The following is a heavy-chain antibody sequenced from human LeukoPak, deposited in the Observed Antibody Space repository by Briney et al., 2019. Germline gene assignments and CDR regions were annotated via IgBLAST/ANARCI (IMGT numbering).Heavy chain of an antibody. V-gene: IGHV3-23*01. CDR1: GFAFSSYA. CDR3: ARGLGYCSSTSCPAFDI. CDR2: ISSGGGTT. Sequence: GGSLRLSCAASGFAFSSYAMSWVRQAPGKGLEWVSDISSGGGTTYYADSVRGRFTISRDTSNNMLYLQMNSLRAEDTALYHCARGLGYCSSTSCPAFDIWGQGTMVTVSS. J-gene: IGHJ3*02. D-gene: IGHD2-2*01.